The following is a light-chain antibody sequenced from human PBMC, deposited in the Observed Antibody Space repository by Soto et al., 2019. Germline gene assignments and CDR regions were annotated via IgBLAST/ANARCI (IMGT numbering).Light chain of an antibody. V-gene: IGLV2-14*01. CDR3: SSYTSSSTGNV. CDR2: AVS. CDR1: SSDVGGYNY. J-gene: IGLJ1*01. Sequence: QSALTQPAAVSGSPGQSITISCTGTSSDVGGYNYVSWYQQHPGKAPKLMSYAVSNRPSGVSHRFSGSKSGNTDSLTISGLQAEDEADYYCSSYTSSSTGNVFGTGTKLTVL.